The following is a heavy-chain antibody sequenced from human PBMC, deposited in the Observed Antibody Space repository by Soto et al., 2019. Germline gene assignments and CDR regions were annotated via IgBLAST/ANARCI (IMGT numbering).Heavy chain of an antibody. CDR2: ISYDGSNK. J-gene: IGHJ4*02. V-gene: IGHV3-30*03. Sequence: QVQLVESGGGVVQPGRSLRLSCAASGFPFSSYGMHWVREAPGKGLEWVAVISYDGSNKYYADSVKGRFTISRDNSASTLYLQMSSLRPEDTALYYCVGGQYYFDYRGPGTLVTVSP. CDR3: VGGQYYFDY. D-gene: IGHD3-10*01. CDR1: GFPFSSYG.